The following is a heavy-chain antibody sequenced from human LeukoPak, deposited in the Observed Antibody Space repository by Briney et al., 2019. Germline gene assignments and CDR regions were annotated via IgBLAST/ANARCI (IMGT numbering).Heavy chain of an antibody. D-gene: IGHD3-22*01. J-gene: IGHJ4*02. CDR3: ARVDLGGSGYFFDL. V-gene: IGHV4-4*07. CDR1: GGSISGYY. CDR2: IYTSGST. Sequence: SETLSLTCTVSGGSISGYYWSWIRQPAGEGLEWIGRIYTSGSTNYNPSLKSRVTMSVDTSKNQFSLRLSSVTAADTAVYYCARVDLGGSGYFFDLWGQGALVTVSS.